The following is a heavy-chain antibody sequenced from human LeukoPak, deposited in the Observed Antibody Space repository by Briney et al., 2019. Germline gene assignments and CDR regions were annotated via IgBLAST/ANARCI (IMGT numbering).Heavy chain of an antibody. Sequence: SETLSLTCTVSGGSISSSSYYWSWIRQPPGKGLEWIGEINHSGSTNYNPSLKSRVTISVDTSKNQFSLKLSSVTAADTAVYYCARGGYYYGSGSYQGAYYYYYGMDVWGKGTTVTVSS. V-gene: IGHV4-39*07. CDR3: ARGGYYYGSGSYQGAYYYYYGMDV. CDR1: GGSISSSSYY. D-gene: IGHD3-10*01. J-gene: IGHJ6*04. CDR2: INHSGST.